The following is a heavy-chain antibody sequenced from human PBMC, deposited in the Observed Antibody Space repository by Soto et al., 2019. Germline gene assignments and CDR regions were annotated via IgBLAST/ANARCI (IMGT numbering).Heavy chain of an antibody. V-gene: IGHV1-69*01. CDR3: ARDREDYCSGNYYNRIDF. Sequence: QVQLVQSGAEVKKPGSSVKVSCKASGGIFSTYAISWLRQAPGQGLEWMGGIIPLFGTPNYAQRFQGRVTITADESTSTAEMELSRLRSEDTAVYYCARDREDYCSGNYYNRIDFWGQGTLVTVSS. CDR1: GGIFSTYA. D-gene: IGHD3-10*01. CDR2: IIPLFGTP. J-gene: IGHJ4*02.